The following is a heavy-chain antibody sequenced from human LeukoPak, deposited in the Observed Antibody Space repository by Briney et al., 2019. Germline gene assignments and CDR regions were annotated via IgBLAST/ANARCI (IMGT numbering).Heavy chain of an antibody. CDR2: MNPNTANT. CDR3: ARKFLGSRGYYLDY. D-gene: IGHD3-10*01. Sequence: GASVKVSCKASGYTFTSYDINWVRQATGQGLEWMGWMNPNTANTGYAQKFRGRVTMTRNTSITTAYMELSSLRSDDTAIYYCARKFLGSRGYYLDYWGQGTLVIVSS. CDR1: GYTFTSYD. V-gene: IGHV1-8*01. J-gene: IGHJ4*02.